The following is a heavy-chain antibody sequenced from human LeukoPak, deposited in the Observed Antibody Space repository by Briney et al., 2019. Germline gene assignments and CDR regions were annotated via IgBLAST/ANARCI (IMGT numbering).Heavy chain of an antibody. CDR3: ASSGGLGWGADFDY. CDR1: GYTFTSYY. V-gene: IGHV1-2*02. J-gene: IGHJ4*02. Sequence: ASVKVSCKASGYTFTSYYMHWVRQAPGQGLEWMGWINPNSGGTNYAQKFQGRVTMTRDTSISTAYMELSRLRSDDTAVYYCASSGGLGWGADFDYWGQGTLVTVSS. CDR2: INPNSGGT. D-gene: IGHD7-27*01.